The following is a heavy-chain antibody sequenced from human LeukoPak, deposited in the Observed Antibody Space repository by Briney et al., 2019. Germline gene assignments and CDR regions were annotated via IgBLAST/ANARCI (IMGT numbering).Heavy chain of an antibody. V-gene: IGHV3-66*01. D-gene: IGHD3-10*01. CDR2: IYSGGTT. J-gene: IGHJ3*02. CDR1: GFTVSSDY. Sequence: PEGSLRLSCAASGFTVSSDYMSWVRQAPGEGREWVSVIYSGGTTHYADSVKGRFTISRDNSKNTLYLQMNSLRAEDTAVYYCARGPYGSSGTPDAFDIWGQGTMVTVSS. CDR3: ARGPYGSSGTPDAFDI.